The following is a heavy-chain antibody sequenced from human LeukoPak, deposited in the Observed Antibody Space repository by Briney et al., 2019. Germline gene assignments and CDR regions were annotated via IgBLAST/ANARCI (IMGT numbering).Heavy chain of an antibody. Sequence: TSETLSLTCTVSGGSISSGDYYWSWIRQPPGKGLEWIGYIYYSGSTYYNPSLKSRVTISVDTSKNQFSLKLSSVTAADTAVYYCAREVVGGAFDIWGQGTMVTVSS. CDR3: AREVVGGAFDI. V-gene: IGHV4-30-4*08. D-gene: IGHD3-16*01. CDR1: GGSISSGDYY. J-gene: IGHJ3*02. CDR2: IYYSGST.